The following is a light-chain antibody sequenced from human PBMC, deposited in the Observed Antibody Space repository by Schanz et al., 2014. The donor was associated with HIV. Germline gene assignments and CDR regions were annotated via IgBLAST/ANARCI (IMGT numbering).Light chain of an antibody. Sequence: DIVMTQSPDSLTVSLGERATIHCKSSQSVLYSSNNKNFLTWYQQKPGQPPKMLIYWASTRESGVPDRFSGSGSGTDFSLTIGSLQAEDVAVYFCQQYYSTPPSFGQGTKVEIK. CDR3: QQYYSTPPS. V-gene: IGKV4-1*01. CDR2: WAS. CDR1: QSVLYSSNNKNF. J-gene: IGKJ1*01.